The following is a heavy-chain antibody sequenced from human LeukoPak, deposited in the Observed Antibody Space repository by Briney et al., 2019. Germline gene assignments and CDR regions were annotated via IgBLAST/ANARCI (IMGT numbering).Heavy chain of an antibody. J-gene: IGHJ4*02. CDR2: IFYDGST. V-gene: IGHV4-39*02. Sequence: PSETLFQTCSVSGGSISSNNCGWIRQPPGKGLEWIGTIFYDGSTYYNPSLKSRVTVFEDTSNNHFSLKLTSVTAADTAVYYCARLRHYESSGKDYFDYWGQGSLVTDSS. CDR1: GGSISSNN. D-gene: IGHD3-22*01. CDR3: ARLRHYESSGKDYFDY.